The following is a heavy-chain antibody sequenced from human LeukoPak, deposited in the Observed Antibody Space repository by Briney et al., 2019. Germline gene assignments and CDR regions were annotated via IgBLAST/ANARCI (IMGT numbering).Heavy chain of an antibody. V-gene: IGHV1-69*06. Sequence: GASVKVSCKASGGTFSSYAISWVRQAPGQGLEWMGGIIPIFGTANYAQKFQGRVTITADKSTSTAYMELSSLRSEDTAVYYCARDYDGGSSGAGALDYYYYGMDVWGQGTTVTVSS. CDR2: IIPIFGTA. CDR1: GGTFSSYA. D-gene: IGHD1-26*01. CDR3: ARDYDGGSSGAGALDYYYYGMDV. J-gene: IGHJ6*02.